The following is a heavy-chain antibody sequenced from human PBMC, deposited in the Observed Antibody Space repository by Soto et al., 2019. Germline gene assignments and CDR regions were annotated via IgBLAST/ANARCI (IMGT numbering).Heavy chain of an antibody. CDR1: GGAFSIGTYY. J-gene: IGHJ5*02. CDR2: IYFTGST. Sequence: LSLTCTVSGGAFSIGTYYWSWIRQPPGKGLEWIGHIYFTGSTNYNPSLKSRVTMSLDTSRNQFSLKLSSVTAEDTAVYYCTRGPPRVQWFDPWGMGTLVTVSS. CDR3: TRGPPRVQWFDP. V-gene: IGHV4-61*01.